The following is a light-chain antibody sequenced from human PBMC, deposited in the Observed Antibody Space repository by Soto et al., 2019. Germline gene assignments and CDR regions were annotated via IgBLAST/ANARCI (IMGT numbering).Light chain of an antibody. CDR1: SSDVGYYNL. CDR3: LSYAGASTHYV. CDR2: EVS. Sequence: QSVLTQPASVSGSPGQSITISCTGTSSDVGYYNLVSWYQRHPGKAPKLIIYEVSKRPSGFSDRFSGSKSGNTASLTISGLQAEDEADYYCLSYAGASTHYVFGTGTQLTVL. J-gene: IGLJ1*01. V-gene: IGLV2-23*02.